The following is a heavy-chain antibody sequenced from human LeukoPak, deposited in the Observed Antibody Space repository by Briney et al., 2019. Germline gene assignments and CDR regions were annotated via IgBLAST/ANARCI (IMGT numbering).Heavy chain of an antibody. CDR2: IYAGGNT. Sequence: GGSLRLSCAASEFSVSNNYMNWVRQAPGKGLESVSVIYAGGNTYYADSVKGRFTISRDNSKNTLYLQMNSLRAEDTAVYYCAKTHNWNDDYFDYWGQGTPVTVSS. D-gene: IGHD1-1*01. V-gene: IGHV3-53*01. J-gene: IGHJ4*02. CDR1: EFSVSNNY. CDR3: AKTHNWNDDYFDY.